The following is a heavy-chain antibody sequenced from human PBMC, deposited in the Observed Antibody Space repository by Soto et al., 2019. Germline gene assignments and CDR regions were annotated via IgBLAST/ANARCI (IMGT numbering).Heavy chain of an antibody. J-gene: IGHJ6*02. D-gene: IGHD3-9*01. V-gene: IGHV1-18*01. CDR2: IRAYNGNT. CDR1: GYTFTSYG. CDR3: ARDARYFDWLPTSYYYGMDV. Sequence: ASVKVSCKASGYTFTSYGISWVRQAPGQGLEWMGWIRAYNGNTNYAQKLQGRVTMTTDTSTSTAYMELRSLRSDDTAVYYCARDARYFDWLPTSYYYGMDVWGQGTTVTVSS.